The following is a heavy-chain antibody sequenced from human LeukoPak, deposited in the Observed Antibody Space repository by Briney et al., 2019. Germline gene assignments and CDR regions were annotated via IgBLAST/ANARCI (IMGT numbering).Heavy chain of an antibody. CDR2: VHYSGST. D-gene: IGHD6-13*01. CDR3: ARHAKQQLAVDY. Sequence: PSETLSLTCTVSGVSISTYYWSWIRQPPGKGLEWIGYVHYSGSTYYNPSLKSRVTISVDTSKNQFSLKLSSVTAADTAVYYCARHAKQQLAVDYWGQGTLVAVSS. J-gene: IGHJ4*02. CDR1: GVSISTYY. V-gene: IGHV4-59*08.